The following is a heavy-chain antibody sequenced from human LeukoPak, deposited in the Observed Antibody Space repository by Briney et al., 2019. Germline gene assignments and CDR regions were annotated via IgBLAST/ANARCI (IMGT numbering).Heavy chain of an antibody. V-gene: IGHV1-2*06. CDR3: ARGYYDFWSGYQEGEFDY. CDR1: GYTFAGYY. J-gene: IGHJ4*02. CDR2: INPNSGGT. D-gene: IGHD3-3*01. Sequence: ASVKVSCKASGYTFAGYYMHWVRQAPGQGLEWMGRINPNSGGTNYAQKFQGRVTMTRDTSISTAYMELSRLRSGDTAVYYCARGYYDFWSGYQEGEFDYWGQGTLVTVSS.